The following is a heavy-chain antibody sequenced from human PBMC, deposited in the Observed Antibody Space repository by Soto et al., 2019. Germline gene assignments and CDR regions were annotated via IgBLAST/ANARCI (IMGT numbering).Heavy chain of an antibody. V-gene: IGHV3-15*01. CDR1: GFTFSNAW. Sequence: EVQLVESGGGLVKPGGSLRLSCAASGFTFSNAWMSWVRQAPGKGLEWVGRIKSKTDGGTTDYAAPVKGRVTISRDDSKNTLYLQMNSLKTEDTAVYYCTTDYGSGSRYYYYYGMDVWGQGTTVTVSS. CDR2: IKSKTDGGTT. D-gene: IGHD3-10*01. CDR3: TTDYGSGSRYYYYYGMDV. J-gene: IGHJ6*02.